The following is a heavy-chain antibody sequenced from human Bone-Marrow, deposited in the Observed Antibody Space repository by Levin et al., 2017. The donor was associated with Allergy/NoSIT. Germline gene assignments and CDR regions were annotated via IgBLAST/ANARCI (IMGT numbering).Heavy chain of an antibody. D-gene: IGHD2-2*01. Sequence: ASVKVSCKASGYTFTSYYMHWVRQAPGQGLEWMGIINPSGGSTSYAQKFQGRVTMTRDTSTSTVYMELSSLRSEDTAVYYCARGGYCSSTSCHIKNYDYYMDGWGKGTTVTVSS. V-gene: IGHV1-46*03. CDR3: ARGGYCSSTSCHIKNYDYYMDG. CDR1: GYTFTSYY. J-gene: IGHJ6*03. CDR2: INPSGGST.